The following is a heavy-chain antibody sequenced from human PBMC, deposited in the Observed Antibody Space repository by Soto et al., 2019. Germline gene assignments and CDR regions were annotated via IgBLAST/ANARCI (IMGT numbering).Heavy chain of an antibody. CDR3: ARGLGWNGNYHYYGMDV. D-gene: IGHD1-1*01. CDR1: GGSISSGDYY. CDR2: IYYSGST. J-gene: IGHJ6*02. V-gene: IGHV4-30-4*01. Sequence: SETLSLTCTVSGGSISSGDYYWSWIRQPPGKGLEWIGYIYYSGSTYYSPALKGRVTISVDTSKNQFSLKLSSVTAADTAVYYCARGLGWNGNYHYYGMDVWGQGTTVTVSS.